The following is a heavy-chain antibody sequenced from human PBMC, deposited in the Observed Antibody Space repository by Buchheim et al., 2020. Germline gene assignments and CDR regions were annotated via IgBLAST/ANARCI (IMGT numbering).Heavy chain of an antibody. CDR1: GFTFSSYW. V-gene: IGHV3-74*01. CDR2: INSDGSST. J-gene: IGHJ6*02. Sequence: EVQLVETGGGLVQPGGSLRLSCAASGFTFSSYWMHWVRQAPGKGLVWVSRINSDGSSTSYADSVKGRFTISRDNAKNTLYLQMNSLRAEDTAVYYCAREITIFGVVINPHGMDVWGQGTT. CDR3: AREITIFGVVINPHGMDV. D-gene: IGHD3-3*01.